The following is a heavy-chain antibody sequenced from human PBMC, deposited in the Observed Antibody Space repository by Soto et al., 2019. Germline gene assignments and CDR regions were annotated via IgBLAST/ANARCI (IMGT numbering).Heavy chain of an antibody. V-gene: IGHV3-30-3*01. D-gene: IGHD1-26*01. CDR1: GFTFSSYA. Sequence: QVQLVESGGGVVQPGRSLRLSCAASGFTFSSYAMHWVRQAPGKGLEWVTFISLDGSNKYYADSVKGRFTISRDNSKNTLYQQINSLTTEDTAMYYCARGLWGMGATYYWGQGTLVTVS. CDR3: ARGLWGMGATYY. J-gene: IGHJ4*02. CDR2: ISLDGSNK.